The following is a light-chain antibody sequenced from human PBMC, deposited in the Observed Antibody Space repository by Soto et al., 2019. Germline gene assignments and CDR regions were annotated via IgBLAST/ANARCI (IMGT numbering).Light chain of an antibody. J-gene: IGLJ2*01. CDR3: ASGDASVGGPA. V-gene: IGLV1-47*01. CDR2: RNN. Sequence: QSVLTQPPSASGTPGQRVTISCSGSNSNIGSKYVYWYQQFPGTAPKLLIYRNNQRPSGVPDRLSGSKSGPSAPLAIFVLRPEDEADYYCASGDASVGGPAFGGGTKVTAL. CDR1: NSNIGSKY.